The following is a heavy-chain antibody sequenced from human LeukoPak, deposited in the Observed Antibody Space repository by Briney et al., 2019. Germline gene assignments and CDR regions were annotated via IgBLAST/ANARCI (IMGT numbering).Heavy chain of an antibody. V-gene: IGHV4-39*01. Sequence: SETLSLTCTVSGGSISSSNYYWAWIRQPPGKGLEWIANIFYTGSTYYNPSLKSRVTISVDTSKNQFSLRLSSVTATDTAVYYCARLNKPGWFDPWGQGTLVTVSS. D-gene: IGHD1-14*01. CDR3: ARLNKPGWFDP. CDR2: IFYTGST. CDR1: GGSISSSNYY. J-gene: IGHJ5*02.